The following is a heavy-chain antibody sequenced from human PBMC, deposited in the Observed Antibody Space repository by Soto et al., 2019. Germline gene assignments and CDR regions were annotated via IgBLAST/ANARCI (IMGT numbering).Heavy chain of an antibody. Sequence: SGPTLVNPTQTLTLPCTFSGFSLTTSGRCVSWMGQPPGKALEWLALIDRHDEKYYSTSLKTRLTNSKDTPKNQVVLTMTNMDPVDTATYYCARMGLCSGSLLGAAYYFDYWGQGTPVTVSS. CDR3: ARMGLCSGSLLGAAYYFDY. J-gene: IGHJ4*02. V-gene: IGHV2-70*01. D-gene: IGHD1-26*01. CDR2: IDRHDEK. CDR1: GFSLTTSGRC.